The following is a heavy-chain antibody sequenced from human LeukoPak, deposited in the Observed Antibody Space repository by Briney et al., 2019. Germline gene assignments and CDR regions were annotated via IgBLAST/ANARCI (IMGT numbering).Heavy chain of an antibody. CDR1: GYTFTRYY. CDR3: ARDIAVAGTFFDY. CDR2: INPNSGGT. D-gene: IGHD6-19*01. J-gene: IGHJ4*02. Sequence: ASVKVSCKASGYTFTRYYMHWVRQAPGQGLEWMGWINPNSGGTNYAQKFQGRVTMTRDTSISTAYMERSRLRSDDTAVYYCARDIAVAGTFFDYWGQGTLVTVSS. V-gene: IGHV1-2*02.